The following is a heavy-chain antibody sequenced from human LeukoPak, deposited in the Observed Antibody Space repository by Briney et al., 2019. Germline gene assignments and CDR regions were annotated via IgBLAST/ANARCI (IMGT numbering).Heavy chain of an antibody. CDR2: INAGNGNT. D-gene: IGHD3-16*01. Sequence: ASVKVSCKASGYTFTSYAMHWVRQAPGRRLEWMGWINAGNGNTKYSQKFQGRVTITRDTSASTAYMELSSLRSEDTAVYYCARDRWGRSISSYWGQGTLVTVSS. CDR3: ARDRWGRSISSY. V-gene: IGHV1-3*01. J-gene: IGHJ4*02. CDR1: GYTFTSYA.